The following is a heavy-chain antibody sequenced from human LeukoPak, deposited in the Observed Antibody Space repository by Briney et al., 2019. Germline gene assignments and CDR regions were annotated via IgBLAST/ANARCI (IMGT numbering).Heavy chain of an antibody. Sequence: PSETLSLTCTVSGGSISSSNYYWVWIREPPGKGLEWIGSIYYRGSTYYNPSLMSRVTIFVDTSKNQFSLKLSSVTAADTAVYYCARDHGYCSGGSCYINWFDPWGQGTLVTVSS. CDR3: ARDHGYCSGGSCYINWFDP. CDR2: IYYRGST. CDR1: GGSISSSNYY. D-gene: IGHD2-15*01. J-gene: IGHJ5*02. V-gene: IGHV4-39*07.